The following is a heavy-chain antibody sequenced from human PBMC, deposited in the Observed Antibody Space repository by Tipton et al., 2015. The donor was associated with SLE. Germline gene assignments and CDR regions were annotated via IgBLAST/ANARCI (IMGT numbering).Heavy chain of an antibody. V-gene: IGHV4-59*01. J-gene: IGHJ4*02. CDR1: GGSISSYY. Sequence: TLSLTCTVSGGSISSYYWSWIRQPPGKGLEWIGYIYYSGSTNYNPSLKSRVTISVDTSKSQFSLKLSSVTAADTAVYYCARVGVVVASYFDYWGQGTLVTVSS. D-gene: IGHD2-15*01. CDR3: ARVGVVVASYFDY. CDR2: IYYSGST.